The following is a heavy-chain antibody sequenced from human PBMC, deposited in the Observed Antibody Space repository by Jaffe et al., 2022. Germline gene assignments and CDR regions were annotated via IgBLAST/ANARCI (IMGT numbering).Heavy chain of an antibody. CDR1: GGSISSYY. CDR2: IYYSGST. CDR3: ARYIVATMRAFDI. Sequence: QVQLQESGPGLVKPSETLSLTCTVSGGSISSYYWSWIRQPPGKGLEWIGYIYYSGSTNYNPSLKSRVTISVDTSKNQFSLKLSSVTAADTAVYYCARYIVATMRAFDIWGQGTMVTVSS. D-gene: IGHD5-12*01. J-gene: IGHJ3*02. V-gene: IGHV4-59*01.